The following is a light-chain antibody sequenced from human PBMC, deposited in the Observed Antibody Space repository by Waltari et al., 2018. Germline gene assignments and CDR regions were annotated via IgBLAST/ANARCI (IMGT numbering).Light chain of an antibody. Sequence: IVLTQSPGTLSLSPGDRASLSCKASQSLGKNYLAWYQHKPGQAPRPLSYGASSRAAGIPDRFSGSGSGTDFTLTISRLEPEDFAVYYCQQYASSVLYTFGQGTKLEIK. V-gene: IGKV3-20*01. CDR3: QQYASSVLYT. J-gene: IGKJ2*01. CDR1: QSLGKNY. CDR2: GAS.